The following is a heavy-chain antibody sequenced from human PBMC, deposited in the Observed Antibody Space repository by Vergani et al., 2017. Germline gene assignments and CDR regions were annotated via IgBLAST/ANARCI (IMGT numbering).Heavy chain of an antibody. V-gene: IGHV1-69*06. J-gene: IGHJ4*02. CDR2: IIPIFATA. CDR1: GDTFTNYA. Sequence: QVQLVQSGAEVKKPGSSVKVSCKASGDTFTNYAISWVRQAPGQGLEWMGGIIPIFATANYAQKFQGRVTITADKSTSTAYMELSSLRSEDTAVYYCARDSEWAVAGTFDYWGQGTLVTVSS. D-gene: IGHD6-19*01. CDR3: ARDSEWAVAGTFDY.